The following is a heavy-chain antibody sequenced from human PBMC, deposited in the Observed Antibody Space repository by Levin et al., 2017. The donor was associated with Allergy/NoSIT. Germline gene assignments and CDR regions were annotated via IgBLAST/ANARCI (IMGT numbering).Heavy chain of an antibody. V-gene: IGHV3-9*01. CDR1: GFSFDDYA. D-gene: IGHD6-19*01. CDR3: AKDFYSSGWYYFDY. Sequence: GGSLRLSCAASGFSFDDYAMHWVRQAPGKGLEWVSGISWNSGITGYADSVKGRFTISRDNAKNSLYLQMNSLRAEDTALYYCAKDFYSSGWYYFDYWGQGTLVTDSS. CDR2: ISWNSGIT. J-gene: IGHJ4*02.